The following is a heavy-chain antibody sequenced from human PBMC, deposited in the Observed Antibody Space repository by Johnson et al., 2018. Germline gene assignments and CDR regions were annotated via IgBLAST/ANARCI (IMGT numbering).Heavy chain of an antibody. CDR3: AKVGYTYGYLGDAFDV. J-gene: IGHJ3*01. V-gene: IGHV3-64*01. Sequence: VQLQESGGGLVQPGGSLRLSCAASGFTFSSYAMHWVRQAPGKGLEYVSAISSNGGGTYYANSVKGRFTISRDNFKNTLFLEMDSLRPEDMAVYYCAKVGYTYGYLGDAFDVWGQGTMVTVSS. D-gene: IGHD5-18*01. CDR1: GFTFSSYA. CDR2: ISSNGGGT.